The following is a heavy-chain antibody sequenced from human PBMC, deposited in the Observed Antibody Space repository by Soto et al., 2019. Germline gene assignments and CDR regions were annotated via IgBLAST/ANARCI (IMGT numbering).Heavy chain of an antibody. D-gene: IGHD2-2*01. CDR2: ISTDGTTT. J-gene: IGHJ5*02. CDR3: ARVEPTCRSTSCYYNWFDP. V-gene: IGHV3-74*01. Sequence: PGGSLRLSCAASGFTFSSCWMHWVRQVPGKGLVWVSRISTDGTTTTYAEPVKGRFTISRDNSKNTLYLQMNSLTAEDTAVYYCARVEPTCRSTSCYYNWFDPWGQGTLVTVSS. CDR1: GFTFSSCW.